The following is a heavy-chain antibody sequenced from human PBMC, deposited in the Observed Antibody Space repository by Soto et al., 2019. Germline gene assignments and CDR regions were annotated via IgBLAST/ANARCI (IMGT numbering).Heavy chain of an antibody. D-gene: IGHD6-19*01. V-gene: IGHV3-33*01. CDR3: ARGSGWYVSVDY. J-gene: IGHJ4*02. CDR2: IWYDGSNK. CDR1: GFTFSSYG. Sequence: QVQLVESGGGVVQPGRSLRLSCAASGFTFSSYGMHWVRQAPGKGLEWVAVIWYDGSNKYYADSVKGRFTISRGNSKNTLYLQMNSLRAEDTAVYYCARGSGWYVSVDYWGQGTLVTVSS.